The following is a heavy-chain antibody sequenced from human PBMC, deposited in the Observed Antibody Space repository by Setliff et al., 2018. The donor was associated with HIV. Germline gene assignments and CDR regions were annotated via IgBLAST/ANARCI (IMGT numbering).Heavy chain of an antibody. V-gene: IGHV4-34*01. CDR3: ARGPLDSSGYRSDAFDI. Sequence: SETLSLTCAVYVGAFSGYYWSWIRQPPGKGLEWIGEISHSGRTNYNPSLKSRVTISVDTSKNQFSLKLSSVTAADTAVYYCARGPLDSSGYRSDAFDIWGQGTMVTVSS. J-gene: IGHJ3*02. D-gene: IGHD3-22*01. CDR2: ISHSGRT. CDR1: VGAFSGYY.